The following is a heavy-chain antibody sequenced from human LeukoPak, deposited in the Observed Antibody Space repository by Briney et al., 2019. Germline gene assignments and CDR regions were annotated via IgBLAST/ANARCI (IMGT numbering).Heavy chain of an antibody. D-gene: IGHD2-2*01. CDR1: GHTFTGYY. Sequence: ASVKVSCKASGHTFTGYYIHWVRQAPGQGLEWMGWINPNSGDTNYAQKFQGRVTMTRDTSISTAYMELSSLKSDDTAVYYCARAKWESSTTCYGAWGQGTLVTVSS. CDR3: ARAKWESSTTCYGA. CDR2: INPNSGDT. J-gene: IGHJ5*02. V-gene: IGHV1-2*02.